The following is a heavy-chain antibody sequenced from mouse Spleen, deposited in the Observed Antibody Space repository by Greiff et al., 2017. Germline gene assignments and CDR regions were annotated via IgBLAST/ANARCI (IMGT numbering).Heavy chain of an antibody. CDR2: ISSGGGNT. CDR1: GFTFSSYT. V-gene: IGHV5-9*04. CDR3: ARHHYYDYDDYAMDY. D-gene: IGHD2-4*01. Sequence: EVQRVESGGGLVKPGGSLKLSCAASGFTFSSYTMSWVRQTPAKRLEWVATISSGGGNTYYPDSVKGRFTISRDNARNTLYLQMSSLRSEDTAMYYCARHHYYDYDDYAMDYWGQGTSVTVSS. J-gene: IGHJ4*01.